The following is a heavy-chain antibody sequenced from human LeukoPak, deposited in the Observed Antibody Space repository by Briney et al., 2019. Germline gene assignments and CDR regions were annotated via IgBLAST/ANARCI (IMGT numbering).Heavy chain of an antibody. V-gene: IGHV1-8*01. Sequence: ASVKVSCKASGYTFTSYDINWVRQATGQGLEWMEWMNPNSGNTGYAQKFQGRVTMTRNTSISTAYMELSSLRSDDTAVYYCARDTYYDSSGYYSIWGQGTMVTVSS. CDR1: GYTFTSYD. J-gene: IGHJ3*02. CDR3: ARDTYYDSSGYYSI. D-gene: IGHD3-22*01. CDR2: MNPNSGNT.